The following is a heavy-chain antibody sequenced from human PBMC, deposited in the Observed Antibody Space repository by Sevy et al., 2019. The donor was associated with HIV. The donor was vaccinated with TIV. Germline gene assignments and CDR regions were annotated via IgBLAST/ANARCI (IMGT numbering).Heavy chain of an antibody. CDR3: ARDARPSYDLWRDYYGRYYYGMDV. D-gene: IGHD3-3*01. J-gene: IGHJ6*02. Sequence: GGSLRLSCAASGFTFHNHWMTWVRQAPGQGLEWVANIKPDGSETHYVDSVKGRFTISRDNVQNSVFLQMNSLRAEDTDVYYWARDARPSYDLWRDYYGRYYYGMDVWGQGTTVTVSS. CDR1: GFTFHNHW. CDR2: IKPDGSET. V-gene: IGHV3-7*01.